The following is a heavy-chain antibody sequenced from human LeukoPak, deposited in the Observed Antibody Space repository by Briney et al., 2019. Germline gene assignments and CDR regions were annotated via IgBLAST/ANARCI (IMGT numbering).Heavy chain of an antibody. CDR1: GASISSDNYS. CDR2: IHHGGST. D-gene: IGHD3-22*01. J-gene: IGHJ4*02. CDR3: ATWGYYDTSGAVGYYFDY. V-gene: IGHV4-30-2*01. Sequence: SETLSLTCAVSGASISSDNYSWSWIRQPPGKGLGWIAYIHHGGSTYYNPSLKSRVSISIDRSKNQFSLKLSSVTAADTAVYYCATWGYYDTSGAVGYYFDYWGQGTLVTVSS.